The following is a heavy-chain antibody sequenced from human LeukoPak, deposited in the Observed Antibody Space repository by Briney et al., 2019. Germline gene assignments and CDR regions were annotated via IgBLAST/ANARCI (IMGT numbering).Heavy chain of an antibody. CDR2: IYYSGSA. CDR3: ARIRISSTSQNYFDP. CDR1: GGTLTSGGYS. J-gene: IGHJ5*02. Sequence: KSSETLSLTCAVSGGTLTSGGYSWSWIRQSPGKALEWIGYIYYSGSAYYNPSLKSRVDISFDTSKNQFSLRMTSVTAADSAIYFCARIRISSTSQNYFDPWGQGTLVTVAS. V-gene: IGHV4-30-4*07. D-gene: IGHD2-2*01.